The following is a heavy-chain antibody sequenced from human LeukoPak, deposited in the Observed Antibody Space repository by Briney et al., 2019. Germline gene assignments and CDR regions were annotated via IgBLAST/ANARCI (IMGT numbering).Heavy chain of an antibody. V-gene: IGHV3-21*04. CDR1: GFTLSSYS. CDR2: ISSSRSYI. D-gene: IGHD3-16*02. Sequence: GGSLRLSCAASGFTLSSYSMNWVRQAPGKGLEWVASISSSRSYIYYADSVKGRFTISRDNSKNTLYLQMNGLRAEDTAVYSCAKAYRIRYFFDYWGQGTLVTVSS. CDR3: AKAYRIRYFFDY. J-gene: IGHJ4*02.